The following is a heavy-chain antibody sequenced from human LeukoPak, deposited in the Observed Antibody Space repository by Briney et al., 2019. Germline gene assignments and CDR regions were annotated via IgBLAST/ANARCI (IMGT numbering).Heavy chain of an antibody. Sequence: SETLSLTCTVSGGSISSYYWSWIRQPPGKGLEWIGYIYYSGNTNYNPSLKSRVTISVDTSKNQFSLKLSSVTAADTAVYYCARARCSSTSCYVHYGMDVWGQGTTVTVSS. CDR1: GGSISSYY. CDR3: ARARCSSTSCYVHYGMDV. D-gene: IGHD2-2*01. J-gene: IGHJ6*02. CDR2: IYYSGNT. V-gene: IGHV4-59*01.